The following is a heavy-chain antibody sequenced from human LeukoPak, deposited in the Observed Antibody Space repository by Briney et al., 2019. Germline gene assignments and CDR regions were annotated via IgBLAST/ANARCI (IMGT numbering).Heavy chain of an antibody. J-gene: IGHJ4*02. Sequence: GGSLRLSCAASGLTVSSNYMSWVRQAPGKGLERVSVLYAAGNTYYADSVKGRFTISRDNSKNTLYLQMNSLRAEDTAVYYCARSTSSEYDIYHFDYWGQGTLVTVSS. CDR3: ARSTSSEYDIYHFDY. V-gene: IGHV3-53*01. D-gene: IGHD3-9*01. CDR2: LYAAGNT. CDR1: GLTVSSNY.